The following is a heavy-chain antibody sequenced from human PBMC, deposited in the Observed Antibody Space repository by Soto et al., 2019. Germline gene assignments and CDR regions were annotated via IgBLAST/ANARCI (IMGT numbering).Heavy chain of an antibody. Sequence: ASVKVSCKASGYTFTSYGISWVRQAPGQGLEWMGWISANNGNTKYAQNFQGRVTMTTDTSTSTAYMELRSLRSDDTAVYYCARAYSPGLFDPWGQGTLVTVAS. J-gene: IGHJ5*02. D-gene: IGHD2-15*01. V-gene: IGHV1-18*01. CDR1: GYTFTSYG. CDR2: ISANNGNT. CDR3: ARAYSPGLFDP.